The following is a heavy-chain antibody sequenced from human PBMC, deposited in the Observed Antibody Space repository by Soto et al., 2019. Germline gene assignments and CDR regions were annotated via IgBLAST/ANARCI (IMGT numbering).Heavy chain of an antibody. CDR2: INPNSGGT. Sequence: ASVKVSCKASGYTFTGYYMHWVRQAPGQGLEWMGWINPNSGGTNYAQKFQGWVTMTRDTSISTAYMELSRLRSDDTAVYYCASGIAVAEYYCDGMDVWGQGTTVTVSS. V-gene: IGHV1-2*04. CDR3: ASGIAVAEYYCDGMDV. CDR1: GYTFTGYY. D-gene: IGHD6-19*01. J-gene: IGHJ6*02.